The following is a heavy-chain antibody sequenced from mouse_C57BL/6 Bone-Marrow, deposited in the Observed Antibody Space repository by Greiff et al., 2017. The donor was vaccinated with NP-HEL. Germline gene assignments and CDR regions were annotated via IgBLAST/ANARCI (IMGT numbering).Heavy chain of an antibody. CDR1: GFTFSDAW. CDR3: TRYGNYVLFDY. D-gene: IGHD2-1*01. Sequence: EVQGVESGGGLVQPGGSMKLSCAASGFTFSDAWMDWVRQSPEKGLEWVAEIRNKANNHATYYAESVKGRFTISRDDSKSSVYLQMNSLRAEDTGIYYCTRYGNYVLFDYWGQGTTLTVSS. V-gene: IGHV6-6*01. J-gene: IGHJ2*01. CDR2: IRNKANNHAT.